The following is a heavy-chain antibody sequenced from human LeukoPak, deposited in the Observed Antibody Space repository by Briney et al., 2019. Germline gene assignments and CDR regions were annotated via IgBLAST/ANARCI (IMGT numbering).Heavy chain of an antibody. Sequence: GGSLRLSCAASGFTFSSYEMNWVRQAPGKGLEWVSYISSSGSTIYYADSVKGRFTISRDNAKNLLYLQMNSLRAEDTAVYYCARDKVVGATHFDYWGQGTLVTVSS. CDR3: ARDKVVGATHFDY. CDR1: GFTFSSYE. CDR2: ISSSGSTI. D-gene: IGHD1-26*01. V-gene: IGHV3-48*03. J-gene: IGHJ4*02.